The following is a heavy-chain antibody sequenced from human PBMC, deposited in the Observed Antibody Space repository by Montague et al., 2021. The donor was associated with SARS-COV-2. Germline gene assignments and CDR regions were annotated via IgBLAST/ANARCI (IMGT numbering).Heavy chain of an antibody. CDR1: GGSFSRYF. D-gene: IGHD3-16*01. CDR3: VGAPNEYYFDY. CDR2: ISPTGST. J-gene: IGHJ4*02. V-gene: IGHV4-34*01. Sequence: SKTLSLTCGIYGGSFSRYFWSWIRQPPGRGPELIGHISPTGSTRYNPSLDSRVTISLDTSKSRLSLELTSVTVADTSIYFCVGAPNEYYFDYWGQGTPVSVSS.